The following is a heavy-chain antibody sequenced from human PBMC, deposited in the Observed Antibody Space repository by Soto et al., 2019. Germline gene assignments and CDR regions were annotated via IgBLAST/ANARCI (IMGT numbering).Heavy chain of an antibody. CDR2: IYHSGST. Sequence: QVQLQESGPGLVKPSGTLSLTCAVSGGSISSSQWWGWARQSPGRGLEWIGEIYHSGSTNYNPSRYSRVTVSLDRSKNQFSLKLTSVTAADTAIYYCATREGLPDPFDIWGHGTMVTVSS. J-gene: IGHJ3*02. D-gene: IGHD1-26*01. V-gene: IGHV4-4*02. CDR3: ATREGLPDPFDI. CDR1: GGSISSSQW.